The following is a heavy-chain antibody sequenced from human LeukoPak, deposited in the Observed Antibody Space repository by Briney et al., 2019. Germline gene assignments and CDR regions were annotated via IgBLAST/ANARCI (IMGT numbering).Heavy chain of an antibody. CDR3: ARDNFWSGIGAYYYYYMDV. D-gene: IGHD3-3*01. Sequence: SSETLSLTCTVSGGSISSSNYYWGWIRQPPGQGLEWIGSIYYVGTTYYNPSLKSRVTISVDTSKNQFSLKLSSVTAADTAVYYCARDNFWSGIGAYYYYYMDVWGQGTTVTVSS. CDR1: GGSISSSNYY. J-gene: IGHJ6*03. CDR2: IYYVGTT. V-gene: IGHV4-39*07.